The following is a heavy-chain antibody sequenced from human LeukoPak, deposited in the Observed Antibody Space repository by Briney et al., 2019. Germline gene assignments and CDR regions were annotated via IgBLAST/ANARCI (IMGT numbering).Heavy chain of an antibody. V-gene: IGHV4-61*01. CDR2: KYYSGST. J-gene: IGHJ4*02. Sequence: SETLSLTCDVSGVSIKTCCYYWTWIRQPPGKGLEWIGYKYYSGSTRYNSSLRSRLTISLDTSKNQFSLRLTSVTAADKAVYYCARGRSYGFDFDSWGPGTLVIVSS. CDR3: ARGRSYGFDFDS. CDR1: GVSIKTCCYY. D-gene: IGHD5-18*01.